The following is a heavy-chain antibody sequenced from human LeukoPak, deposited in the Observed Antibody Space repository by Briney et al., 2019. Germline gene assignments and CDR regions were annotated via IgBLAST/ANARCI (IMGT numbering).Heavy chain of an antibody. Sequence: GGSLRLSCAVSGFTVSSNYMSWVRQAPGKGLEWVSVIYSGGSTYYADSVKGRFTISRDNSKNTLYLQMNSLRAEDTAVYYCARGLHSAFDYWGQGTLVTVSS. CDR2: IYSGGST. J-gene: IGHJ4*02. CDR3: ARGLHSAFDY. V-gene: IGHV3-53*01. CDR1: GFTVSSNY.